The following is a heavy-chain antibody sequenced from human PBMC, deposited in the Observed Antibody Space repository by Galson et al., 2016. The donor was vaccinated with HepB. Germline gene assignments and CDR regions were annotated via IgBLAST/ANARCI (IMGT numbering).Heavy chain of an antibody. D-gene: IGHD3-22*01. Sequence: ETLSLTCTVSGGSISSYYWNWIRQPPGKGLEWITYMYYSGSSNYNPSLKSRVTISVDTSKNQFSLNLSSVTAADTAVYYCARGTYYYETSGSAHHAFDIWGQGTMVTVSS. V-gene: IGHV4-59*01. CDR3: ARGTYYYETSGSAHHAFDI. CDR1: GGSISSYY. J-gene: IGHJ3*02. CDR2: MYYSGSS.